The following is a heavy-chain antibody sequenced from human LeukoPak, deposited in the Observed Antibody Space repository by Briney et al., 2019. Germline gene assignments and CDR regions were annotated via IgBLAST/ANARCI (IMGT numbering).Heavy chain of an antibody. CDR3: AMNYGYYYYYMDV. Sequence: AGGPLRLSCAASGFTFSSYWMHWVRQAPGRGLVWVSRINSDGSSASYADSVKGRVTISRDNAKNTLYLQMNSLRAEDTAVYYCAMNYGYYYYYMDVWGKGTTVTVSS. CDR2: INSDGSSA. D-gene: IGHD1-7*01. CDR1: GFTFSSYW. J-gene: IGHJ6*03. V-gene: IGHV3-74*01.